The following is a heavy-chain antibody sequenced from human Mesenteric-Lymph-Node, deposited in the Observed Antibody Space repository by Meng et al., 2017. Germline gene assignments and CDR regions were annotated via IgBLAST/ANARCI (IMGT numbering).Heavy chain of an antibody. J-gene: IGHJ5*02. CDR2: ISGGGGAR. D-gene: IGHD3-10*01. V-gene: IGHV3-23*01. Sequence: GGSLRLSCTASGFRFSDYAMSWVRLSPGKGLEWFSSISGGGGARYFADSIKGRFSISRDNSRNTLSLQMNSLTADDTAIYFCARDRGNTWRTASLFDPWGLGTLVTVSS. CDR1: GFRFSDYA. CDR3: ARDRGNTWRTASLFDP.